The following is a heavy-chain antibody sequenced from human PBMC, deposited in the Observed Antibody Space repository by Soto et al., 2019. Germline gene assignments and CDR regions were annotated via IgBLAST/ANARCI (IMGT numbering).Heavy chain of an antibody. CDR3: SRFIMVGGWFDP. CDR1: GYTFSNYG. J-gene: IGHJ5*02. D-gene: IGHD3-10*01. CDR2: ISGYNGNT. Sequence: QVQLVQSGAEVKKPGASVTVSCKTSGYTFSNYGINWVRQAPGQGLEWMGWISGYNGNTNYAQTVQGRVTMTTDTSTGTVYMELRSLKSDDTAIYYCSRFIMVGGWFDP. V-gene: IGHV1-18*01.